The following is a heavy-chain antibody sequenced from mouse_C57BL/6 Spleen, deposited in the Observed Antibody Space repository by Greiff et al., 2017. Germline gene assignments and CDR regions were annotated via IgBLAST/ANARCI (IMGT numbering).Heavy chain of an antibody. CDR3: ARKGDYVAWFAY. V-gene: IGHV1-15*01. D-gene: IGHD1-1*01. CDR2: IDPETGGT. J-gene: IGHJ3*01. CDR1: GYTFTDYE. Sequence: QVQLQQSGAELVRPGASVTLSCKASGYTFTDYEMHWVKQTPVHGLEWIGAIDPETGGTASNQKFKGKAILTADKSSSTAYMGLRSLTSEDSAVYYCARKGDYVAWFAYWGQGTLVTVSA.